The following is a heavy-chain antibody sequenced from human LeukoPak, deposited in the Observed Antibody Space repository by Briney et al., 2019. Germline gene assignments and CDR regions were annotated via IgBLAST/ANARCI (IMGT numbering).Heavy chain of an antibody. V-gene: IGHV4-31*03. D-gene: IGHD2-2*01. CDR3: ARDARYCSSTSCYGPKGWFDP. CDR2: IYYSGST. J-gene: IGHJ5*02. Sequence: PSQTLSLTCTVSGGSISSGGYYWSWIRQHPGKGLEWIGYIYYSGSTYYNPSLKGRVTISVDTSKNQFSLKLSSVTAADTAVYYCARDARYCSSTSCYGPKGWFDPWGQGTLVTVSS. CDR1: GGSISSGGYY.